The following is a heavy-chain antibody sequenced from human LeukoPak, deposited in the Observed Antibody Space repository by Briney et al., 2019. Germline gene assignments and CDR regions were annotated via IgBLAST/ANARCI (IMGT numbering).Heavy chain of an antibody. CDR1: GFTFSSYE. J-gene: IGHJ4*02. Sequence: GRSLRLSCAASGFTFSSYEMNWVRQAPGKGLEWVSYISSSGSNIYYADSVKGRFTVSRDNAKNSLYLQMNSLRAEDTAVYYCARGWISDSFDYWGQGTLVTVSS. D-gene: IGHD5-12*01. CDR3: ARGWISDSFDY. V-gene: IGHV3-48*03. CDR2: ISSSGSNI.